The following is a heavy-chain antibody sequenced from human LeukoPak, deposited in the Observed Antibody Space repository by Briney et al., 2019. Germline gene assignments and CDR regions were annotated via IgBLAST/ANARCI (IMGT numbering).Heavy chain of an antibody. CDR3: AKGVASSWTAFDI. J-gene: IGHJ3*02. D-gene: IGHD6-13*01. V-gene: IGHV3-33*06. CDR1: GFTFSSYG. CDR2: IWYDGSNK. Sequence: GRSLRLSCAASGFTFSSYGMHWVRQAPGKGLEWVAVIWYDGSNKYYADSVKGRFTISRDNSKNTLYLQMNSLRAEDTAVYYCAKGVASSWTAFDIWGQGTMVTVSS.